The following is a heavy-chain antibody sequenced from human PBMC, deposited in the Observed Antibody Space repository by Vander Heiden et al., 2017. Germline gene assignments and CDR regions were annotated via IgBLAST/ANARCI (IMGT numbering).Heavy chain of an antibody. J-gene: IGHJ4*02. D-gene: IGHD3-9*01. CDR1: GFTFSNYA. CDR3: ARVLRYCDWLLPLDY. V-gene: IGHV3-30*01. CDR2: ISYDGSNK. Sequence: QVQLVESGGGVVQPGRSLRLSCAASGFTFSNYAMHWVRQAPGKGPEWVSVISYDGSNKFYADSVKGRFTISRDNSKNTLYLQMNSLRAEDTAVYYCARVLRYCDWLLPLDYWGQGTLVTVSS.